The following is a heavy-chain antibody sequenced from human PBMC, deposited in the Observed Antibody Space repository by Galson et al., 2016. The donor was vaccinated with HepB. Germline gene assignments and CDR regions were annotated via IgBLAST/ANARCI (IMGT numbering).Heavy chain of an antibody. V-gene: IGHV4-61*01. CDR2: ILYRGTHYNFT. Sequence: SETLSLTCTVSGASVTNDNSFWSWIRQAPGQGLEWIGYILYRGTHYNFTNYNPSLRSRVTVSVETSKNEFSLRLTSVTAADTAIYYCAREGAVTAYFDYWGQGTLLTLSS. D-gene: IGHD2-21*02. J-gene: IGHJ4*02. CDR1: GASVTNDNSF. CDR3: AREGAVTAYFDY.